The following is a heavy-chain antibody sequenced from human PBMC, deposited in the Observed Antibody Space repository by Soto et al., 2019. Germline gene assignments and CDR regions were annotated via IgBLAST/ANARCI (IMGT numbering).Heavy chain of an antibody. V-gene: IGHV4-59*01. CDR3: ARGRTTTVTTLAYFDY. D-gene: IGHD4-17*01. Sequence: QVQLQESGPGLVKPSETLSLTCTVSGGSISSYYWSWIRQPPGKGLEWIGYIYYSGSTNYNPSLISRVTISVDTSKNPFSLKLSSVTAADTAVYYCARGRTTTVTTLAYFDYWGQGTLVTVSS. CDR1: GGSISSYY. J-gene: IGHJ4*02. CDR2: IYYSGST.